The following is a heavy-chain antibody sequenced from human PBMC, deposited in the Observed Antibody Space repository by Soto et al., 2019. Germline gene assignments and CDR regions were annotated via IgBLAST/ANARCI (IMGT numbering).Heavy chain of an antibody. CDR1: GISFASYE. CDR2: ISSSGRAI. J-gene: IGHJ4*02. V-gene: IGHV3-48*03. Sequence: PVGSRRLACAAYGISFASYETNWVRQAPGKGREWISYISSSGRAIFYAESVKGRFTISRDTVKNSLFLHMDSLRVDDTAVYYCVARRCLQSCIDYWGQGTQVTVSS. CDR3: VARRCLQSCIDY.